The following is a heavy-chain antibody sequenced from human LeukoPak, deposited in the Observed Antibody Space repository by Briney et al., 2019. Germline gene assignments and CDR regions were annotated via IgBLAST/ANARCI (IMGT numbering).Heavy chain of an antibody. Sequence: GGSLRLSCEVSGFTFGSYGMHWVRQAPGKGLEWVAVISYDGNNKYYADSVKGRFTISRDNSKNTLYLQMNSLRVEDTAVYYCAKAGHYYDSSGPGDWGQGTLVTVCS. D-gene: IGHD3-22*01. CDR2: ISYDGNNK. CDR3: AKAGHYYDSSGPGD. V-gene: IGHV3-30*18. CDR1: GFTFGSYG. J-gene: IGHJ4*02.